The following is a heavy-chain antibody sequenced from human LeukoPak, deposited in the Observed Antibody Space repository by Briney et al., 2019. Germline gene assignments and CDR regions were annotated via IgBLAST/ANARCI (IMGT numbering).Heavy chain of an antibody. V-gene: IGHV3-30*01. J-gene: IGHJ6*03. D-gene: IGHD2-2*01. Sequence: GRSLRLSCAASGFTFSSYAMHWVRQAPGKGLEWVAVISYDGSNKYYADSVKGRFTIPRDNSKNTLYLQMNSLRAEDTAVYYCARDRAYCSSTSCPIENYYYYYMDVWGKGTTVTVSS. CDR1: GFTFSSYA. CDR2: ISYDGSNK. CDR3: ARDRAYCSSTSCPIENYYYYYMDV.